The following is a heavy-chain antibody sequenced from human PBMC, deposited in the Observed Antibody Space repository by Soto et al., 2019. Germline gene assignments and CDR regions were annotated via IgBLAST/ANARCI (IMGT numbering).Heavy chain of an antibody. V-gene: IGHV5-51*01. CDR3: ARLTHYYYGMDV. Sequence: PGESLKISCQGSGYSFTNYWVGWVRQIPGRGLEWMGIIHPGDSDTRYSPFFQGQVTISADKSISTAYLQWSSLKASDTAMYYCARLTHYYYGMDVWGQGTTVTVS. CDR2: IHPGDSDT. CDR1: GYSFTNYW. J-gene: IGHJ6*02.